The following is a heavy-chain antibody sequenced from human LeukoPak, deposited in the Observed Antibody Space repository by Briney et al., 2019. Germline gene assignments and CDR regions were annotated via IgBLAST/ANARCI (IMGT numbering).Heavy chain of an antibody. CDR3: ASTITIFVVVTHRREGYYFDY. J-gene: IGHJ4*02. V-gene: IGHV3-23*01. D-gene: IGHD3-3*01. CDR1: GFTFRRGA. CDR2: ISGSGGRT. Sequence: GGSRRLSCGPSGFTFRRGAMSGVRGARGKGLEWVSDISGSGGRTYYADPVKGRFTITIDNSKNTLYLQMNSLRAESTAVYYCASTITIFVVVTHRREGYYFDYWGQGTLVTVSS.